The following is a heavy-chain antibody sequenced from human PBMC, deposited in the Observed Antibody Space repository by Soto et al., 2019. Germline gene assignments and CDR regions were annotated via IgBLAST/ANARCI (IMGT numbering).Heavy chain of an antibody. CDR3: ARHGSN. Sequence: ESLTISCKASGYSFTPSWIGWVRQMPGKGLEWMGIIFPSDSDTRYSPSFQGQVTIPVDKSISTAYLQWSSLKASDTAVYYCARHGSNWGQGTLVTVS. CDR2: IFPSDSDT. V-gene: IGHV5-51*01. J-gene: IGHJ4*02. CDR1: GYSFTPSW.